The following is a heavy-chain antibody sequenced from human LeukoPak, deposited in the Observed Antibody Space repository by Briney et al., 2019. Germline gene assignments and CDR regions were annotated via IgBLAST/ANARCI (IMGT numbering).Heavy chain of an antibody. Sequence: SETLSLTCTVSGGSISSHYWSWIRQSPGKGLEWIGYIHNSGSTRYNPSLKSRVNISVDTSKNHFSLKVSSVTAADTAVYYCARLRCSGGSCHLLDYWGQGTLVTVSS. CDR1: GGSISSHY. V-gene: IGHV4-59*11. D-gene: IGHD2-15*01. CDR2: IHNSGST. J-gene: IGHJ4*02. CDR3: ARLRCSGGSCHLLDY.